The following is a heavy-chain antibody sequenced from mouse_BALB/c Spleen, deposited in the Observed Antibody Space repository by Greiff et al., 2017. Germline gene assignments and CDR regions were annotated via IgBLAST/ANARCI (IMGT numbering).Heavy chain of an antibody. CDR2: IDPANGNT. CDR1: GFNIKDTY. Sequence: VQLQQSGAELVKPGASVKLSCTASGFNIKDTYMHWVKQRPEQGLEWIGRIDPANGNTKYDPKFQGKATITADTSSNTAHLQLSSLTSEDTAVYYCAFDGYYAMDYWGQGTSVTVSS. CDR3: AFDGYYAMDY. V-gene: IGHV14-3*02. D-gene: IGHD2-3*01. J-gene: IGHJ4*01.